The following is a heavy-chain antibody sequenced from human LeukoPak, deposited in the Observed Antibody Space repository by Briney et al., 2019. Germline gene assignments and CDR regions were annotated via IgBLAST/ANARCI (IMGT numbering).Heavy chain of an antibody. Sequence: GGSLRLSCAASGFTFSTYWMHWVRQAPGKELVWVSRIRPEGTTTAYADSVKGRFTISRDNAKNTLFLQMNSLSAEDTAVYYCARDLDWILFDYWGKGTLVTVSS. V-gene: IGHV3-74*03. CDR1: GFTFSTYW. D-gene: IGHD3-9*01. CDR2: IRPEGTTT. J-gene: IGHJ4*02. CDR3: ARDLDWILFDY.